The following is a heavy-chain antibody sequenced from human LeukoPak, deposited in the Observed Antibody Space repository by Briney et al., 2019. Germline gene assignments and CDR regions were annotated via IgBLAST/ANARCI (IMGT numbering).Heavy chain of an antibody. Sequence: QTGGSLRLSCAASGFTFSSYAMHWVRQAPGKGLEWVAVISYDGSNKYYADSVKGRFTISRDNSKNTLYLQMNSLRAEDTAVYYCAREDRYSSSWFKTVYYYYYGMDVWGQGTTVTVSS. CDR1: GFTFSSYA. V-gene: IGHV3-30*14. D-gene: IGHD6-13*01. CDR3: AREDRYSSSWFKTVYYYYYGMDV. CDR2: ISYDGSNK. J-gene: IGHJ6*02.